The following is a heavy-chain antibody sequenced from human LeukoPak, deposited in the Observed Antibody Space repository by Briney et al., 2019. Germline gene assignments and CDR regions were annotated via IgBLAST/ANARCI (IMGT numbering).Heavy chain of an antibody. V-gene: IGHV4-59*02. CDR2: IYNSGIT. D-gene: IGHD4/OR15-4a*01. CDR3: ARDHLPAGAPGYYMDV. J-gene: IGHJ6*03. CDR1: SGSVSSHF. Sequence: PSETLSLTCTVSSGSVSSHFWSWIRQPPGKGLEWIGYIYNSGITNYNPSLKSRVTMSVDTSKNQFSLMLRSVTAADTAVYYCARDHLPAGAPGYYMDVWGKGTTVTVSS.